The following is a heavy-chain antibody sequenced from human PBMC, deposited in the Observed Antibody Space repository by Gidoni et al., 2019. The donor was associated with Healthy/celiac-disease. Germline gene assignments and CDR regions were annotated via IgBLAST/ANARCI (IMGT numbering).Heavy chain of an antibody. J-gene: IGHJ4*02. CDR3: ARDNPDGTTYYYGSGRFDY. V-gene: IGHV1-18*01. Sequence: QVQLVQSGAEVKKPGASVKVSCKASGYTFTSYGISWVRQDPGQGLEWMGWISAYNGNTNYAQKLQGRVTMTTDTSTSTAYMELRSLRSDDTAVYYCARDNPDGTTYYYGSGRFDYWGQGTLVTVSS. CDR2: ISAYNGNT. D-gene: IGHD3-10*01. CDR1: GYTFTSYG.